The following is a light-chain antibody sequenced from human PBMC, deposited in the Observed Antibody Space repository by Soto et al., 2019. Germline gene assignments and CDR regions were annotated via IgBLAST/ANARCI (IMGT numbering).Light chain of an antibody. CDR3: MQGTHWPRT. CDR1: QSLVFSDGNTY. J-gene: IGKJ1*01. CDR2: QVS. Sequence: DGVMTQSPLSLPVILGQPASISCTSSQSLVFSDGNTYLSWFQQRPGQSPRRLIYQVSNRDSGVPDRFSGSGSDTDFTLKISRVETEDVGVYYCMQGTHWPRTFGQGTKVEIK. V-gene: IGKV2-30*01.